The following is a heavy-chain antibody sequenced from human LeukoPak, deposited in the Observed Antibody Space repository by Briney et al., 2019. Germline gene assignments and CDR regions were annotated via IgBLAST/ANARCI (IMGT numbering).Heavy chain of an antibody. V-gene: IGHV1-8*01. Sequence: ASVKVSCKASGYTFNSYDITWVRQATGQGLEWLGWMNPGSGNTGYAQKFQGRVTMTRNTSISTAYMELSSLRSEDTAVYYCARGGYYDSSGYYQTSLDYWGQGTLVTVSS. J-gene: IGHJ4*02. CDR3: ARGGYYDSSGYYQTSLDY. D-gene: IGHD3-22*01. CDR1: GYTFNSYD. CDR2: MNPGSGNT.